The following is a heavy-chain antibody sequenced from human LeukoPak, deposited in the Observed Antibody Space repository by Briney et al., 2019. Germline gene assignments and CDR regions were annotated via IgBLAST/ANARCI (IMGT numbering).Heavy chain of an antibody. D-gene: IGHD4-17*01. CDR1: GGSISSSNW. CDR3: ARGTVTRPGFFTTYYGMDV. CDR2: IYHSGST. J-gene: IGHJ6*02. Sequence: PETLSLTCAVSGGSISSSNWWSWVRQPPGKGLEWIGEIYHSGSTNHNPSLKSRVTISVDKSKNQFSLKLSSVTAADTAVYYCARGTVTRPGFFTTYYGMDVWGQGTTVTVSS. V-gene: IGHV4-4*03.